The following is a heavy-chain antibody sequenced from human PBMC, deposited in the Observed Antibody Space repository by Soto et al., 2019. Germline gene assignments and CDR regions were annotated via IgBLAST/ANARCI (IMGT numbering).Heavy chain of an antibody. D-gene: IGHD6-13*01. CDR1: RYTFTSYW. Sequence: GESLKISCKGSRYTFTSYWISWVRQMPGKGLEWMGRIDPSDSYTNYSPSFQGHVTISADKSISTAYLQWSSLKASDTAMYYCARRPRDSSSGASWFDPWGQGTL. J-gene: IGHJ5*02. CDR2: IDPSDSYT. CDR3: ARRPRDSSSGASWFDP. V-gene: IGHV5-10-1*01.